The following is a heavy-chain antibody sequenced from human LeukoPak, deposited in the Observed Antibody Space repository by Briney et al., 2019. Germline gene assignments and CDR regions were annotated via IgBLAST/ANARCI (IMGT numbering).Heavy chain of an antibody. D-gene: IGHD2-2*01. J-gene: IGHJ6*03. Sequence: ASVKVSCKASVYTFTSYGISWVRQAPGQGLEWMGWISAYNGNTNYAQKLQGRVTMTTDTSTSTAYMELRSLRSDDTAVYYCARGIPIVVVPAAIRDYYYYYYMDVWGKGTTVTVSS. CDR1: VYTFTSYG. CDR2: ISAYNGNT. CDR3: ARGIPIVVVPAAIRDYYYYYYMDV. V-gene: IGHV1-18*01.